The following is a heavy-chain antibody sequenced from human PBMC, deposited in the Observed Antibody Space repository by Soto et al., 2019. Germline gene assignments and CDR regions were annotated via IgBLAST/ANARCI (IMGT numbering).Heavy chain of an antibody. V-gene: IGHV4-31*03. CDR3: ARGGTDRDSSGYLWYFDL. J-gene: IGHJ2*01. D-gene: IGHD3-22*01. CDR2: IYYSGST. CDR1: SGSISSGGYY. Sequence: QVQLQESGPGLVKPSQTLSLTCTVSSGSISSGGYYWSWIRQHPGKGLEWIGYIYYSGSTYYNPSLKSRVTISVDTSKNQFSLKLSSVTAADTAVYYCARGGTDRDSSGYLWYFDLWGRGTLVTVSS.